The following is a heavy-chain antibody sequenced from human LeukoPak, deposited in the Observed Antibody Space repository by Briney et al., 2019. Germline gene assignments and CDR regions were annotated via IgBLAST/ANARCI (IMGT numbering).Heavy chain of an antibody. V-gene: IGHV4-31*03. CDR1: GGSISSGGYY. D-gene: IGHD5-12*01. Sequence: SETLSLTCIVSGGSISSGGYYWSWIRQHPGKGLEWIGYIYYSGSTYYNPSLKSRVTISVDTSKNQFSLKLSSVTAADTAVYYCARGIVATLFHWGQGTLVTVSS. CDR3: ARGIVATLFH. J-gene: IGHJ4*02. CDR2: IYYSGST.